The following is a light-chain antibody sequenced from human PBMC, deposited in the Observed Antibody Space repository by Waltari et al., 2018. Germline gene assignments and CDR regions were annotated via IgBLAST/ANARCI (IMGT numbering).Light chain of an antibody. J-gene: IGKJ4*01. Sequence: EIVLTQSPATLSLSPGERATLSCRASQRVSSYLACYQQKPGQAPRLLIYDASNRATGIPARFSGSGSGKDFTLTISSLEPEDFAVYYCQQRSNWPLTFGGGTKVEIK. CDR3: QQRSNWPLT. V-gene: IGKV3-11*01. CDR1: QRVSSY. CDR2: DAS.